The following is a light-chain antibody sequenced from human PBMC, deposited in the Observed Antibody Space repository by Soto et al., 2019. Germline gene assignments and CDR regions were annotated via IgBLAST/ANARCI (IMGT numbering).Light chain of an antibody. CDR3: QQSYGSPLT. V-gene: IGKV1-39*01. Sequence: DIQMTQSPSSLSASVGDRVTITCRASQSISSYLNWYQQRPGKAPNNLIYVASRLQSGVPSRFSGSGSGTDFTLTISNLQPEDVATYYCQQSYGSPLTFGGGTKVEIK. J-gene: IGKJ4*01. CDR2: VAS. CDR1: QSISSY.